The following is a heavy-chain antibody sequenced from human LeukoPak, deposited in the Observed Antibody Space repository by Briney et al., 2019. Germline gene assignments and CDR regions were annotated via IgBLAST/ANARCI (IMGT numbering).Heavy chain of an antibody. Sequence: SVKVSCKASGGTFSSYAISWVRQAPGQGLEWMGGIIPIFGTANYAQRFQGRVTITADESTSTAYMELSSLRSEDTAVYYCARGIEATLLYPFDYWGQGTLVIVSS. CDR3: ARGIEATLLYPFDY. D-gene: IGHD3-3*01. V-gene: IGHV1-69*13. CDR2: IIPIFGTA. J-gene: IGHJ4*02. CDR1: GGTFSSYA.